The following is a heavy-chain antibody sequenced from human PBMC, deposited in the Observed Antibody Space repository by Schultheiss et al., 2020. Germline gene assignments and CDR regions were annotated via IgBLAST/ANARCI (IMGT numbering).Heavy chain of an antibody. V-gene: IGHV4-59*01. CDR2: IYYSGST. Sequence: SETLSLTRTVAGGSISSYYWSWIRQPPGKGLEWIGYIYYSGSTNYNPSLKSRVTISVDTSKNQFSLELTSVTAADTAVYYCARGNSRHYYYYGMDVWGQGTTVTVSS. D-gene: IGHD1-7*01. CDR1: GGSISSYY. J-gene: IGHJ6*02. CDR3: ARGNSRHYYYYGMDV.